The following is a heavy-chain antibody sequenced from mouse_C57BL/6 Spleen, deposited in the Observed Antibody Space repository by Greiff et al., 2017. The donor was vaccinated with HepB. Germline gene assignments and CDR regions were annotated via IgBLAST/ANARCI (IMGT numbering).Heavy chain of an antibody. Sequence: EVQLQQSGPELVKPGASVKISCKASGYTFTDYYMNWVKQSHGKSLEWIGDINPNNGGTSYNQKFKGKATLTVDKSSSTAYMELRSLTSEDSAVYYCARAYGSSPFAYWGQGTLVTVSA. CDR2: INPNNGGT. V-gene: IGHV1-26*01. CDR3: ARAYGSSPFAY. CDR1: GYTFTDYY. D-gene: IGHD1-1*01. J-gene: IGHJ3*01.